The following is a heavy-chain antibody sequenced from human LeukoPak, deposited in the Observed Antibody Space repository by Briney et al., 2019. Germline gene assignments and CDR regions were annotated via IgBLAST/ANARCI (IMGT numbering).Heavy chain of an antibody. CDR1: GFTFSSYA. J-gene: IGHJ4*02. Sequence: PGGSLRLSCAASGFTFSSYAMSWVRQAPGKGLEWVSAISGSGGSTYCADSVKGRFTISRDNSKNTLYLQMSSLRAEDTAVYYCAKDPSHWVGNYYFDYWGQGTLVTVSS. V-gene: IGHV3-23*01. D-gene: IGHD7-27*01. CDR3: AKDPSHWVGNYYFDY. CDR2: ISGSGGST.